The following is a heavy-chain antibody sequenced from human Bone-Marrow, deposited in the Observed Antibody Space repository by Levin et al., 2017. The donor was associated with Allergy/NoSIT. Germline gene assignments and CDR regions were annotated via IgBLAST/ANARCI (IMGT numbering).Heavy chain of an antibody. J-gene: IGHJ6*03. Sequence: GGSLRLSCAASGFTFSSYGMHWVRQAPGKGLEWVAVISYDGSNKYYADSVKGRFTISRDNSKNTLYLQMNSLRAEDTAVYYCAKQFPYYDYYYMDVWGKGTTVTVSS. CDR3: AKQFPYYDYYYMDV. V-gene: IGHV3-30*18. D-gene: IGHD2-21*01. CDR2: ISYDGSNK. CDR1: GFTFSSYG.